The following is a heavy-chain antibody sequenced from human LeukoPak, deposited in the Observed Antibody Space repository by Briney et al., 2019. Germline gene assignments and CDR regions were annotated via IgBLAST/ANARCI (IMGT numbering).Heavy chain of an antibody. CDR2: IWYDGSNK. Sequence: PGGSLRLSCAASGFTFSSYGMHWVRQAPGKGLEWVAVIWYDGSNKYYAYSVKGRFTISRDNSKNTLYLQMSSLRAEDTAVYYCVKDSYSSSWYFLFGEVVDAFDIWGQGTMVTVSS. J-gene: IGHJ3*02. CDR3: VKDSYSSSWYFLFGEVVDAFDI. V-gene: IGHV3-30*02. CDR1: GFTFSSYG. D-gene: IGHD6-13*01.